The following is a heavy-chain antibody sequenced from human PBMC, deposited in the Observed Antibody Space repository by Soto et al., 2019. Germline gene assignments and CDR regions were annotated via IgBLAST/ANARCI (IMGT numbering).Heavy chain of an antibody. D-gene: IGHD4-17*01. CDR3: AKERDYGDYAPLFDY. CDR2: ISYDGSNK. V-gene: IGHV3-30*18. Sequence: PGGSLRLSCAASGFTFSSYGMHWVRQAPGKGLEWVAVISYDGSNKYYADSVKGRFTISRDNSKNTLYLQMNSLRAEDTAVYYCAKERDYGDYAPLFDYWGQGTLVTVSS. J-gene: IGHJ4*02. CDR1: GFTFSSYG.